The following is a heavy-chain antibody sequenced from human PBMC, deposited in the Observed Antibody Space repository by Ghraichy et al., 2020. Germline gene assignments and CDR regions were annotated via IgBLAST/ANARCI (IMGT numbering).Heavy chain of an antibody. V-gene: IGHV1-3*01. CDR1: GYTFTSYA. CDR3: ARESGGYDRGSPYYFDY. Sequence: KVSCKASGYTFTSYAMHWVRQAPGQRLEWMGWINAGNGNTKYSQKFQGRVTITRDTSASTAYMELSSLRSEDTAVYYCARESGGYDRGSPYYFDYWGQGTLVTVSS. J-gene: IGHJ4*02. CDR2: INAGNGNT. D-gene: IGHD5-12*01.